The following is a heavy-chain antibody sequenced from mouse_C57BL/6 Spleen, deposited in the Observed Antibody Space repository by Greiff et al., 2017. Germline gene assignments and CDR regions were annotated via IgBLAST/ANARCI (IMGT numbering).Heavy chain of an antibody. D-gene: IGHD1-1*01. J-gene: IGHJ4*01. CDR2: IYPGNSDT. CDR3: TRSLIYPRHYYAMDY. V-gene: IGHV1-5*01. CDR1: GYTFTSYW. Sequence: VQLQQSGTVLARPGASVKMSCKTSGYTFTSYWMHWVKQRPGQGLEWIGAIYPGNSDTSYNQKFKGKAKLTAVTSASTAYMGLSSLTNEDSAVYYCTRSLIYPRHYYAMDYWGQGTSVTVSA.